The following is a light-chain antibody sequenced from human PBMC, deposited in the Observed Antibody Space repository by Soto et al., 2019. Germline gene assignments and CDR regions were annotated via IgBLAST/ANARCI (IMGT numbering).Light chain of an antibody. CDR3: QQLNSYPHT. CDR1: QGISDY. Sequence: DIQLTQSPSFLSASVGDRVTITCRVGQGISDYLAWYQHKPGKAPKLLIYAASTLPSGVPSRFSGSGSGTEFTLTISSLQPEDFATYYCQQLNSYPHTFGQGTKLEIK. V-gene: IGKV1-9*01. J-gene: IGKJ2*01. CDR2: AAS.